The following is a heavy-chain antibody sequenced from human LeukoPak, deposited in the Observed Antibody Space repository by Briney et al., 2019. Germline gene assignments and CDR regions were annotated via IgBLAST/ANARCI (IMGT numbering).Heavy chain of an antibody. CDR1: GVTFSSYA. Sequence: GGSLRLSCAASGVTFSSYAMSWGREAPGKGLEWVSAISGSGGGTYYADSVRGRFTISRDNSKNTLYLQMNSLRAEDTAIYSCAKDKGRIAVAGPLYDYWGQGTLVTVSS. CDR2: ISGSGGGT. CDR3: AKDKGRIAVAGPLYDY. D-gene: IGHD6-19*01. V-gene: IGHV3-23*01. J-gene: IGHJ4*02.